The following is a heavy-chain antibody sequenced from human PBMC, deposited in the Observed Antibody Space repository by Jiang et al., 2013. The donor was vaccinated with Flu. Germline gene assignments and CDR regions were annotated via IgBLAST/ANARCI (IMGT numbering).Heavy chain of an antibody. CDR2: IYYSGST. D-gene: IGHD3-3*01. J-gene: IGHJ3*02. CDR3: ARVSYYDFWSGYYLGFAFDI. Sequence: TLSLTCTVSGGSISSYYWSWIRQPPGKGLEWIGYIYYSGSTNYNPSLKSRVTISVDTSKNQFSLNLSSVTAADTAVYYCARVSYYDFWSGYYLGFAFDIWGQGTMVTVSS. CDR1: GGSISSYY. V-gene: IGHV4-59*01.